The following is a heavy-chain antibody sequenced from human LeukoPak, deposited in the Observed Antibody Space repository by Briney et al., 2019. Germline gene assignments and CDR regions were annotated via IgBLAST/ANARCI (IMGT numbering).Heavy chain of an antibody. J-gene: IGHJ5*01. CDR3: AKAISITWYISLPSDS. CDR2: ISGSGGST. V-gene: IGHV3-23*01. CDR1: GFTFSSYA. Sequence: GGSLRLSCAASGFTFSSYAMSWVRQAPGKGLEWVSAISGSGGSTYYIDSVKGRFTISRDNARKLLFLQMNSLRAEDSAVYYCAKAISITWYISLPSDSWGLGTRVTVSP. D-gene: IGHD6-13*01.